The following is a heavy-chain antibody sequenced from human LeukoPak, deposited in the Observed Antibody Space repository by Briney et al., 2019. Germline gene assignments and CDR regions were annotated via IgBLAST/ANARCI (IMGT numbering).Heavy chain of an antibody. J-gene: IGHJ4*02. D-gene: IGHD3-10*01. V-gene: IGHV4-38-2*02. CDR1: SDSIPSPY. CDR3: ARDLLWFGDYIDY. Sequence: PSETLSLTCTVSSDSIPSPYWGWIRQPPGKGLEWIGSIYHSGSTYYNPSLKSRVTISVDTSKNQFSLKLSSVTAADTAVYYCARDLLWFGDYIDYWGQGTLVTVSS. CDR2: IYHSGST.